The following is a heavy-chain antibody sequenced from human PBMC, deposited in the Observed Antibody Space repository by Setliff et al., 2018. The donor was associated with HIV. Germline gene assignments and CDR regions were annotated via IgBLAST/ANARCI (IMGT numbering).Heavy chain of an antibody. D-gene: IGHD3-16*01. J-gene: IGHJ6*03. CDR2: IYHSGST. V-gene: IGHV4-4*02. CDR1: GGSISDTNW. CDR3: ARGPLGDYYYYYYMDV. Sequence: SETLSLTCAVSGGSISDTNWSWVRQPPGKGLEWIGEIYHSGSTNYNPSLKSRVTISVDKSKNQFSLKLSSVTAADTAVYYCARGPLGDYYYYYYMDVWGKGT.